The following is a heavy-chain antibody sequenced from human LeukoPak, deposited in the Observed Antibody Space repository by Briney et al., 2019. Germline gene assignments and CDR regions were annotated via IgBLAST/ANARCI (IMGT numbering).Heavy chain of an antibody. CDR2: ISSDGRTK. V-gene: IGHV3-30*18. Sequence: PGGTLRLPCAASGITLSAYGMHWVRQAPGKGQEWVAVISSDGRTKYSTDSVKGRFTISRDNSENRLYLQMSNVRVEDTAVYYCAKDSSRRWQLTYYFDYWGQGTLVTVSA. CDR1: GITLSAYG. D-gene: IGHD5-24*01. CDR3: AKDSSRRWQLTYYFDY. J-gene: IGHJ4*02.